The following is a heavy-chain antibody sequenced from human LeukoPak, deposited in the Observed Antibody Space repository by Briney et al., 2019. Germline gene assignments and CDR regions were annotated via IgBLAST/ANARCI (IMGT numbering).Heavy chain of an antibody. CDR1: GGSISSSSYY. J-gene: IGHJ4*02. D-gene: IGHD6-13*01. CDR2: IYYSGST. Sequence: SETLSLTCTVSGGSISSSSYYWGWIRQPPGKGLEWIGSIYYSGSTYYNPSLKSRVTISVDTSKNQFSLKLSSVTAADTAVYYCARLPHSSSWYGNFDYWGQGTLVTVSS. CDR3: ARLPHSSSWYGNFDY. V-gene: IGHV4-39*01.